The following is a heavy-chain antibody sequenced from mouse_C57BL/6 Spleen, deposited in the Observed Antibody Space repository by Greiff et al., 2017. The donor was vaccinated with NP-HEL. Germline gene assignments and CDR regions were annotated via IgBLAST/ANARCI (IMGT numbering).Heavy chain of an antibody. CDR2: IYPGSGST. CDR1: GYTFTSYW. Sequence: QVQLKQSGAELVKPGASVKMSCKASGYTFTSYWITWVKQRPGQGLEWIGDIYPGSGSTNYNEKFKSKATLTVDTSSSTAYMQLSSLTSEDSAVYYCARGYGYDLYYFDYWGQGTTLTVSS. J-gene: IGHJ2*01. CDR3: ARGYGYDLYYFDY. D-gene: IGHD2-2*01. V-gene: IGHV1-55*01.